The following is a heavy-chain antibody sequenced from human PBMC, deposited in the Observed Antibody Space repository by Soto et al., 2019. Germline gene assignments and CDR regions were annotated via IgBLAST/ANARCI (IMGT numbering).Heavy chain of an antibody. J-gene: IGHJ4*02. CDR3: ARGGSWGPDF. CDR1: GFTFSDFW. CDR2: IKHDGSEK. D-gene: IGHD2-15*01. Sequence: EVQLVESGGDLVQPGGSLRLSCAASGFTFSDFWMSWVRQAPGKGLDWVANIKHDGSEKYYVDSVEGRFTISRDNTKDSLCLQMNSLRAEDTAVYYCARGGSWGPDFWGQGTLVTVSS. V-gene: IGHV3-7*01.